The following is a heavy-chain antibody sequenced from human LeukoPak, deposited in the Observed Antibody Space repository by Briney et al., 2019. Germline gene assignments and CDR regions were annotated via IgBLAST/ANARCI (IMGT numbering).Heavy chain of an antibody. CDR1: GYTFTSSG. CDR3: ASECRGGQGLVRSEFDS. CDR2: ISAYIGNT. V-gene: IGHV1-18*01. J-gene: IGHJ4*02. D-gene: IGHD6-19*01. Sequence: ASVKVSCKASGYTFTSSGISCVRQAAGQGLEWMGWISAYIGNTNYAQKLQGRVTMTTETSTSTAYLERRSLRSDDPAVYCFASECRGGQGLVRSEFDSWGQGTLVTVSS.